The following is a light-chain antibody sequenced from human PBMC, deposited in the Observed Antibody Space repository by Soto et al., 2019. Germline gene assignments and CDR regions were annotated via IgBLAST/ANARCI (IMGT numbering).Light chain of an antibody. CDR3: QQYGSSLET. CDR1: QSVSSSY. Sequence: EIVLTQSPGTLSLSPGERATLSCRASQSVSSSYLAWYQQKPGQAPRLLIYGASSRATGIPDRFSGSGSRTDFTLTISRLEPEDFAVYYCQQYGSSLETFGQGTKVEMK. CDR2: GAS. J-gene: IGKJ1*01. V-gene: IGKV3-20*01.